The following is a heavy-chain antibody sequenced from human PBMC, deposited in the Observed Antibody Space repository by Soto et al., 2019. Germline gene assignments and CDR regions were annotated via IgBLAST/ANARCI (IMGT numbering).Heavy chain of an antibody. Sequence: SVKVSCKASGGTFSSYTISWVRQAPGQGLEWMGRIIPILGIANYAQKFQGRVTITADKSTSTAYMELSSLRSEDTAVYYCARERYCSSTSCSYWFDPWGQGTLVTVSS. CDR2: IIPILGIA. D-gene: IGHD2-2*01. CDR3: ARERYCSSTSCSYWFDP. V-gene: IGHV1-69*04. CDR1: GGTFSSYT. J-gene: IGHJ5*02.